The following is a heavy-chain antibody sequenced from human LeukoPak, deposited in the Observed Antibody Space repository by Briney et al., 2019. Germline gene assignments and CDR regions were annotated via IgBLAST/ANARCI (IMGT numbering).Heavy chain of an antibody. V-gene: IGHV3-21*04. D-gene: IGHD2-2*01. CDR1: GFTFSSYS. CDR3: AKFRGSTSSLN. J-gene: IGHJ4*02. CDR2: ISSSSSYI. Sequence: GGSLRLSCAASGFTFSSYSMNWVRQAPGKGLEWVSSISSSSSYIYYADSVKGRFTISRDNSKNTLYLQMNSLRAEDTAVYYCAKFRGSTSSLNWGQGTLVTVSS.